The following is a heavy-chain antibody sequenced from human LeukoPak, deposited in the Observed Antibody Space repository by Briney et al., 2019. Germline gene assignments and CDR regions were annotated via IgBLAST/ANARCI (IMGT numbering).Heavy chain of an antibody. CDR3: GRDNCGADCYGSVDY. V-gene: IGHV3-21*01. CDR1: GFTFSSYS. Sequence: GGSLRLSCAASGFTFSSYSMNWVRQAPGKGLEWVSSISSSSRYIFYADSVKGRFTISRDDAKSSLYLQMNSLRAEDTAVYYCGRDNCGADCYGSVDYWGQGTLVTVSS. D-gene: IGHD2-21*02. CDR2: ISSSSRYI. J-gene: IGHJ4*02.